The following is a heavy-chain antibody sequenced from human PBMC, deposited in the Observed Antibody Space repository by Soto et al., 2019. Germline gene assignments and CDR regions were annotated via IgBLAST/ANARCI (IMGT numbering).Heavy chain of an antibody. CDR3: TTDLRGGSCYHVECYYYYYMDV. CDR2: IKSKTDGGTT. D-gene: IGHD2-15*01. CDR1: GFTFSNAW. J-gene: IGHJ6*03. Sequence: PGGSLRLSCAASGFTFSNAWMSWVRQAPGKGLEWVGRIKSKTDGGTTDYAAPVKGRFTISRDDSKNTLYLQMNSLKTEDTAVYYCTTDLRGGSCYHVECYYYYYMDVWDKGTTVTVSS. V-gene: IGHV3-15*01.